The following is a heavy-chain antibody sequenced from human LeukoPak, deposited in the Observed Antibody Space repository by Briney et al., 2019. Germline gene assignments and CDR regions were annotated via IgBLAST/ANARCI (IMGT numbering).Heavy chain of an antibody. Sequence: PGGSLRLSCAASGFTFSSYAMSWVRQAPGKGLEWVSAISGSGGSTYYADSVKGRFTISRDNSKNTLYLQMNSLRAEDTAVYYCAPAGYCSGGSCYSRGYDWFDPWGQGTLVTVSS. V-gene: IGHV3-23*01. CDR2: ISGSGGST. J-gene: IGHJ5*02. CDR1: GFTFSSYA. CDR3: APAGYCSGGSCYSRGYDWFDP. D-gene: IGHD2-15*01.